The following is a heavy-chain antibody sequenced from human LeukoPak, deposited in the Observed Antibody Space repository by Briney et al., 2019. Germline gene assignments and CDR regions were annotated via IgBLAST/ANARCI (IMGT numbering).Heavy chain of an antibody. CDR2: ISSSSSYI. D-gene: IGHD3-10*02. CDR1: GFTFSSYG. J-gene: IGHJ6*02. CDR3: ARDVQSYGMDV. V-gene: IGHV3-21*01. Sequence: PGGSLRLSCAASGFTFSSYGMHWVRQAPGKGLEWVSSISSSSSYIYYADSVKGRFTISRDNAKNSLYLQMNSLRAEDTAVYYCARDVQSYGMDVWGQGTTVTVSS.